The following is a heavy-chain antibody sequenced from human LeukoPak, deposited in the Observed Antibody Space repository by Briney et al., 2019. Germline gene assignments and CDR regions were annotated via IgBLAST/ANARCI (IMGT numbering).Heavy chain of an antibody. CDR1: GFTVSNNY. V-gene: IGHV3-53*01. CDR2: VYYDGAT. D-gene: IGHD1-14*01. Sequence: GGSLRLSCAGSGFTVSNNYMNWVRQAPGKGLEWVSVVYYDGATYYADSVKGRFTISRDSSKNTLYLQMNNLRAEDTAVYYCARDPAPNPLLYWYFDLWGRGTLVTVSS. J-gene: IGHJ2*01. CDR3: ARDPAPNPLLYWYFDL.